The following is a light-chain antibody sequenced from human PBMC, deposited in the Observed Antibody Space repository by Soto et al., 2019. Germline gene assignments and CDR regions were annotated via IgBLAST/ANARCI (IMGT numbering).Light chain of an antibody. CDR1: SGSIASNY. J-gene: IGLJ3*02. CDR3: QSYDSDNQV. Sequence: NFMLTQPHSVSASPGKTVTISCTRSSGSIASNYVQWYQQRPGSSPTTVIYEDNQRPSGVPDRFSGSIDSSSNSVSLTISGLKTEDEADYYCQSYDSDNQVFGGGTKLTVL. CDR2: EDN. V-gene: IGLV6-57*01.